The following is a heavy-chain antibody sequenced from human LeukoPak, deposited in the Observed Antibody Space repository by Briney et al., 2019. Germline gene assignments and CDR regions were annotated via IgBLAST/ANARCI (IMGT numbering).Heavy chain of an antibody. J-gene: IGHJ4*02. D-gene: IGHD3-10*01. CDR2: IYYSGST. V-gene: IGHV4-39*07. CDR1: GGSISSSSYY. CDR3: ARLTRRLLWFGTRDY. Sequence: KTSETLSLTCTVSGGSISSSSYYWGWIRQPPGKGLEWIGSIYYSGSTYYNPSLKSRVTISVDTSKNQFSLKLSSVTAADTAVYYCARLTRRLLWFGTRDYWGQGTLVTVSS.